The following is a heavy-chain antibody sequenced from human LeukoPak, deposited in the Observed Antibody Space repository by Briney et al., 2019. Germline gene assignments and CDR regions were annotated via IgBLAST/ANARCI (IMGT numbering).Heavy chain of an antibody. CDR1: GFTFGSYS. CDR3: ARAGGYYQAAFDY. J-gene: IGHJ4*02. Sequence: PGGSLRLSCAASGFTFGSYSMNWVRQAPGKGLKWVSYISSSSSTIYYADSVKGRFTISRDNAKNSLYLQMNSLRAEDTAVYYCARAGGYYQAAFDYWGQGTLVTVSS. D-gene: IGHD3-22*01. V-gene: IGHV3-48*04. CDR2: ISSSSSTI.